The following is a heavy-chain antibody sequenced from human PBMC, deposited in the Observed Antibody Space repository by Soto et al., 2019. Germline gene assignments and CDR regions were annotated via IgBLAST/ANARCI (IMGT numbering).Heavy chain of an antibody. J-gene: IGHJ5*01. CDR2: IIPVFHTT. D-gene: IGHD3-10*01. CDR1: GGTFSSYS. CDR3: ARDPLVGSGSYWNWFDS. Sequence: QVQLVQSGAEVKKPGSSVKVSCKASGGTFSSYSISWVRQARGQGLEWMGGIIPVFHTTNYAQKFQGRVTITADESTTTVYMELSSLRSEDTAVYYSARDPLVGSGSYWNWFDSWGQGTLVTVSS. V-gene: IGHV1-69*01.